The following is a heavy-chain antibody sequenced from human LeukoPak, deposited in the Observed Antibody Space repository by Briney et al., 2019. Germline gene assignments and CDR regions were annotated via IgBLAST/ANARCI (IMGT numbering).Heavy chain of an antibody. CDR3: ARESVTTSYYYYYGMDV. Sequence: ASVKVSCKASGYTFTNYGISWVRQAPGQGLEWMGWISAYNGNTNYAQKLQGRVTMTTDTSTSTAYMELRSLRSDDTAVYYCARESVTTSYYYYYGMDVWGQGTTVTVSS. V-gene: IGHV1-18*01. J-gene: IGHJ6*02. CDR1: GYTFTNYG. CDR2: ISAYNGNT. D-gene: IGHD4-17*01.